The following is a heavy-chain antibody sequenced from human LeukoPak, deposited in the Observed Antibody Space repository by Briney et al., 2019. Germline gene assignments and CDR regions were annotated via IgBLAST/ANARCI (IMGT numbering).Heavy chain of an antibody. J-gene: IGHJ4*02. V-gene: IGHV4-59*01. Sequence: TSETLSLTCTVSGGSISNYYWSWIRQPPGKGLEWIGYTYYSGNTNYNPSLKSRVTISVDTSKNQFSLKLSSVTGADTAVYYCAREGRGAAAGMDYWGQGTLVTVS. CDR3: AREGRGAAAGMDY. CDR1: GGSISNYY. D-gene: IGHD6-13*01. CDR2: TYYSGNT.